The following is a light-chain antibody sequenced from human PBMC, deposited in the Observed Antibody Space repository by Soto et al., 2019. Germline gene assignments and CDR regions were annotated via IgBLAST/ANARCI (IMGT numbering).Light chain of an antibody. V-gene: IGLV2-14*01. CDR3: SSSRSSATWV. Sequence: QSALTQPASVSGSPGQSITISCTGTGSDVGGYNYVSWYQQHPGKAPKLMIYEVSNRPSGVSDRFSGSKSGNTASLTISGLQAEDEADYYCSSSRSSATWVFGGGTKLTVL. J-gene: IGLJ3*02. CDR2: EVS. CDR1: GSDVGGYNY.